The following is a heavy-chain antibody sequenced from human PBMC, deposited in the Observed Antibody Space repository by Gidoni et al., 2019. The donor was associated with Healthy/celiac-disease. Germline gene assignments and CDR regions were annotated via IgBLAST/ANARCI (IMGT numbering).Heavy chain of an antibody. Sequence: EVQLVQSGAEVKKPGESLKISCKGSGYSFTSYWIGWVRQMPGKGLEWMGIIYPGDSDTRYSPSFQGQVTISADKSISTASDTAMYYCATTRGCSGGSCYSFDYWGQGTLVTVSS. D-gene: IGHD2-15*01. J-gene: IGHJ4*02. CDR1: GYSFTSYW. V-gene: IGHV5-51*03. CDR2: IYPGDSDT. CDR3: SCYSFDY.